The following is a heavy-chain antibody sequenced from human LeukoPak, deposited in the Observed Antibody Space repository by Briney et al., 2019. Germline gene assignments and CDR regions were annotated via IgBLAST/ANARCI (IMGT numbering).Heavy chain of an antibody. CDR1: GYTFTNYY. CDR3: AKTSRGYCSSTSCQPAFDI. D-gene: IGHD2-2*01. Sequence: GASVKVSCKASGYTFTNYYLHWVRQAPGQGLEWMGIINPSGGSTSYAQKFQGRVTMTRNTSISTAYMELSSLRSEDTAVYYCAKTSRGYCSSTSCQPAFDIWGQGTMVTVSS. CDR2: INPSGGST. J-gene: IGHJ3*02. V-gene: IGHV1-46*01.